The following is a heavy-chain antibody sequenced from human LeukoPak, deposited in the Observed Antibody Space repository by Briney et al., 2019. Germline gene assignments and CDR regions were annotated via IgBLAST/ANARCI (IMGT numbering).Heavy chain of an antibody. CDR1: RFSFSAYG. Sequence: PGGSLRLSCSASRFSFSAYGMHWVRQAPGKGLELVAFIHYDRSSEYYAESVRGRFTISRDNSKYTLYLEMNSLRPDDSAVYYCVKDAFISSYDWGQGTLVTVSS. D-gene: IGHD2-2*01. V-gene: IGHV3-30*02. J-gene: IGHJ4*02. CDR2: IHYDRSSE. CDR3: VKDAFISSYD.